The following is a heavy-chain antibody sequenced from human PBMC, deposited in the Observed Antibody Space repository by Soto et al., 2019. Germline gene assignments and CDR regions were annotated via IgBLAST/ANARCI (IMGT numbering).Heavy chain of an antibody. CDR2: ISSSSSYI. D-gene: IGHD2-2*01. CDR3: ARDRRIVVPAAMDYYYYGMDV. J-gene: IGHJ6*02. V-gene: IGHV3-21*01. Sequence: GGSLRLSCAASGFTFSSYSMNWVRQAPGKGLEWVSSISSSSSYIYYAASVKGRFTTSRDNAKNSLYLQMNSLRAEDTAVYYCARDRRIVVPAAMDYYYYGMDVWGQGTTVTVSS. CDR1: GFTFSSYS.